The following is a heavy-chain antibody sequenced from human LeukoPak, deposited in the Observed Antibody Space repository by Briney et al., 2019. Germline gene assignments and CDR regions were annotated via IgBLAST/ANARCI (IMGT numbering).Heavy chain of an antibody. CDR1: GESFSGYY. J-gene: IGHJ4*02. Sequence: SETLSLTCAVYGESFSGYYWSWIRQPPGKGLEWIGSIYYSGSTYYNPSLKSRVTISVDTSKNQFSLKLSSVTAADTAVYYCARSFYSSSSQETDYWGQGTLVTVSS. CDR3: ARSFYSSSSQETDY. V-gene: IGHV4-34*01. CDR2: IYYSGST. D-gene: IGHD6-6*01.